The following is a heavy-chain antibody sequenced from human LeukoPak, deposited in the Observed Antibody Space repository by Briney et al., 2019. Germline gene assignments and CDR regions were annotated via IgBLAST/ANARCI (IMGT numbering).Heavy chain of an antibody. CDR3: ARDGELGAALGGDSYFWFDP. CDR2: ISGKDGHT. Sequence: GATVKVSCKASGYTFTSYGINWVRQAPGQGLEWMGWISGKDGHTKYAQKFQGRGTMTIDTSTSTAYMELKSLTSDDTAVYYCARDGELGAALGGDSYFWFDPWGQGTLVTVSS. D-gene: IGHD6-25*01. J-gene: IGHJ5*02. CDR1: GYTFTSYG. V-gene: IGHV1-18*04.